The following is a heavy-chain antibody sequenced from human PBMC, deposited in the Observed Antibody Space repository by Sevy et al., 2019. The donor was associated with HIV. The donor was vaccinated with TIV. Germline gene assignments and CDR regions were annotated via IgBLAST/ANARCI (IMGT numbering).Heavy chain of an antibody. CDR2: IYPRDSDA. CDR1: GYTFSKYW. J-gene: IGHJ3*02. D-gene: IGHD1-26*01. Sequence: GESLKISCKGSGYTFSKYWIAWVRQMPGKGLEWMGIIYPRDSDARYSPSFQGHVTIPVDKSINTAYLQWRRLEASDTATYYCARQGAFTVFGVVEDAFDIWGQGTMVTVSS. V-gene: IGHV5-51*01. CDR3: ARQGAFTVFGVVEDAFDI.